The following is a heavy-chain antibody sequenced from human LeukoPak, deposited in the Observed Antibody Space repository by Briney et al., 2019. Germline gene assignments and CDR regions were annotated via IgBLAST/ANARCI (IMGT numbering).Heavy chain of an antibody. V-gene: IGHV3-11*06. CDR2: ISSSSSYT. CDR1: GFTFSDYY. Sequence: GGSLRLSCAASGFTFSDYYMSWICQAPGKGLEWVSYISSSSSYTNYADSVKGRFTISRDNAKNSLYLQMNSLRAEDTAVYYCARGGYDFWSGYYGSPGRLWAQKYYFDYWGQGTLVTVSS. D-gene: IGHD3-3*01. J-gene: IGHJ4*02. CDR3: ARGGYDFWSGYYGSPGRLWAQKYYFDY.